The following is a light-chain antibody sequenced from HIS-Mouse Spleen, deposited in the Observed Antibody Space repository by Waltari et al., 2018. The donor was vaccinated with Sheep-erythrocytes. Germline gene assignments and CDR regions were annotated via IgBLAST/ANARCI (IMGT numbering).Light chain of an antibody. Sequence: QSALTQPASVSGSPGQSITISCTGTSSDVGSYNLVSWYQQHPGKAPKLMIYEGSKRPSGVFNRFSGSKAGNTGSLTISGRQAEDEADYYCCSYAGSSTFHVVFGGGTKLTVL. V-gene: IGLV2-23*03. J-gene: IGLJ2*01. CDR2: EGS. CDR3: CSYAGSSTFHVV. CDR1: SSDVGSYNL.